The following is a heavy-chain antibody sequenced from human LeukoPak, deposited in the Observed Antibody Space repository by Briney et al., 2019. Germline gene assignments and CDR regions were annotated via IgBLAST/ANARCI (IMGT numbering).Heavy chain of an antibody. CDR3: TTDWSSITMAQGIDY. V-gene: IGHV3-15*01. D-gene: IGHD3-10*01. CDR2: VKSKTDGGTT. Sequence: GGSLRLSCAASGFTLSNAWMSWVRQAPGKGLELVGRVKSKTDGGTTDYAAPVKGRFTISRDDSKNTLYLQMNSLKTEDTAVYYCTTDWSSITMAQGIDYWGQGTLVTVSS. CDR1: GFTLSNAW. J-gene: IGHJ4*02.